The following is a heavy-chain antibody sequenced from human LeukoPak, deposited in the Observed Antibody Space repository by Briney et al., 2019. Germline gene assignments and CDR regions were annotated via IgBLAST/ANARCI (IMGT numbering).Heavy chain of an antibody. CDR2: INPSGGST. CDR1: GYTFTSYG. D-gene: IGHD5-12*01. J-gene: IGHJ6*02. CDR3: ARDLRGYSYYYGMDV. Sequence: ASVKVSCKASGYTFTSYGISWVRQAPGQGLEWMGIINPSGGSTSYAQKFQGRVTMTRDTSTSTVYMELSSLRSEDTAVYYCARDLRGYSYYYGMDVWGQGTTVTVSS. V-gene: IGHV1-46*01.